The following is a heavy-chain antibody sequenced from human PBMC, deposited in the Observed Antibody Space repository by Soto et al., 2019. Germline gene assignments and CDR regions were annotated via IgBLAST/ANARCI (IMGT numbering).Heavy chain of an antibody. CDR3: ARHFSVDYFDY. CDR1: GDSITNNSYC. V-gene: IGHV4-39*01. Sequence: PSQTLPLTCTVSGDSITNNSYCWAWIRQPPGKGLEWIGSIYYSGTTYYNPSLKSRVTISVDRSKNQFSLKLSSVTAADTAVYYCARHFSVDYFDYWGQGALVTVSS. J-gene: IGHJ4*02. CDR2: IYYSGTT.